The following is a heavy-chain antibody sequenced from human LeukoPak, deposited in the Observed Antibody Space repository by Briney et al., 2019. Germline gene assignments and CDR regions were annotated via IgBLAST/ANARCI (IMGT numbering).Heavy chain of an antibody. CDR1: GGSISSYY. V-gene: IGHV4-59*01. Sequence: SETLSLTCSVSGGSISSYYWSWIRQPPGKGLEWIGYIYYSGSTNYNPSLKSRVTISVDTSKNQFSLKLSSVTAADTAVYYCARVGDAFDIWGQGTMVTVSS. CDR3: ARVGDAFDI. CDR2: IYYSGST. J-gene: IGHJ3*02.